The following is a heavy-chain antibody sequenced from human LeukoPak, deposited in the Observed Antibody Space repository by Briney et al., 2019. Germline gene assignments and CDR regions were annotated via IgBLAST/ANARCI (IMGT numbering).Heavy chain of an antibody. J-gene: IGHJ4*02. CDR1: GGSISSYY. CDR3: ASLRQVRGLTVFDY. Sequence: SETLSLTCTVSGGSISSYYWSWIRQPPGKGLEWIGYIYYSGSTNYNPSLKSRVTISVDTSKNQFSLKLSSVTAADTAVYYCASLRQVRGLTVFDYWGQGALVTVSS. CDR2: IYYSGST. V-gene: IGHV4-59*12. D-gene: IGHD3-10*01.